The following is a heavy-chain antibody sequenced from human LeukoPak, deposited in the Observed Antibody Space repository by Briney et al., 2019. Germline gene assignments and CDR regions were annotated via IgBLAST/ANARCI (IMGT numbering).Heavy chain of an antibody. V-gene: IGHV1-69*13. Sequence: GASVKVSCKTSGGTFNSYAISWVRQAPGQGLEWMGGIIPIFGTANYAQKFQGRVTITADESTSTAYMELSSLRSEDTAVYYCARGVLSRTTVTMFWGGYYYFDYWGQGTLVTVSS. CDR3: ARGVLSRTTVTMFWGGYYYFDY. CDR1: GGTFNSYA. CDR2: IIPIFGTA. J-gene: IGHJ4*02. D-gene: IGHD4-17*01.